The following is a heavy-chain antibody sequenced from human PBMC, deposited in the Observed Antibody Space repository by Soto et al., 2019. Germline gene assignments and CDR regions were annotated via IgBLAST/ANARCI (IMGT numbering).Heavy chain of an antibody. CDR2: IRKDGSES. V-gene: IGHV3-7*01. D-gene: IGHD3-10*01. CDR1: GFSFSTSS. J-gene: IGHJ3*02. CDR3: AKGLSRAAYDM. Sequence: AGGALRLSCAASGFSFSTSSRAWVRQAPGKGLEWVASIRKDGSESFYVDSVKGRFTISRDNAKNSLYLQMSSLRSEDTAVYYCAKGLSRAAYDMWGQGTMVTVSS.